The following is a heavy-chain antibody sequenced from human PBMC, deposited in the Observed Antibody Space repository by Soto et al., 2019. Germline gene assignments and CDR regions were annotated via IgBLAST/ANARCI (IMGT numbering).Heavy chain of an antibody. Sequence: SQTLSLTCAISGDSVSSNSAAWNWIRQSPSRGLEWLGRTCYRSKWYNDYAVSVKSRITINPDASKNQFSLQLNSVTPEDTAVYYCALEQWLVNAFDIWGQGTMVNVSS. CDR1: GDSVSSNSAA. CDR3: ALEQWLVNAFDI. V-gene: IGHV6-1*01. J-gene: IGHJ3*02. CDR2: TCYRSKWYN. D-gene: IGHD6-19*01.